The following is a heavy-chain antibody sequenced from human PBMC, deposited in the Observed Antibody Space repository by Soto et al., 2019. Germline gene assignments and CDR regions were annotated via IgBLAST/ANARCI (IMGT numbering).Heavy chain of an antibody. J-gene: IGHJ3*02. CDR3: AREGITMARVSGAFGI. Sequence: KTSETLSLTCTVSGGSISSGGYYWSWIRQHPGKGLEWIGYIYYSGSTYYNPSLKSRVTISVDTSKNQFSLKLSSVTAADTAVYYCAREGITMARVSGAFGIWGQGTMVTVSS. V-gene: IGHV4-31*03. CDR1: GGSISSGGYY. CDR2: IYYSGST. D-gene: IGHD3-10*01.